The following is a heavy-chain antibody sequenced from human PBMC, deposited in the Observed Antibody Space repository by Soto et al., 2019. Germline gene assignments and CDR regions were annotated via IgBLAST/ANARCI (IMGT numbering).Heavy chain of an antibody. CDR2: INGGDDSK. J-gene: IGHJ4*02. Sequence: GGSLRLSCAASGFTFSRSPMSWVRRAPGKGLEWVSGINGGDDSKHYIDSVRGRFTISRDNSKNTLYLQMNSLRAEDTSVYYCANHRVYSSSGVYYWGQGTLVTVSS. CDR3: ANHRVYSSSGVYY. V-gene: IGHV3-23*01. D-gene: IGHD6-6*01. CDR1: GFTFSRSP.